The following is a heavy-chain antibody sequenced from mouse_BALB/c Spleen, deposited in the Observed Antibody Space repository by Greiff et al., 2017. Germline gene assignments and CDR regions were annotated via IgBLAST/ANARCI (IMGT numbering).Heavy chain of an antibody. D-gene: IGHD2-4*01. CDR2: IRLKSNNYAT. V-gene: IGHV6-6*02. CDR3: TIYYDYGNYFDY. Sequence: EVQLQQSGGGLVQPGGSMKLSCVASGFTFSNYWMNWVRQSPEKGLEWVAEIRLKSNNYATHYAESVKGRFTISRDDSKSSVYLQMNNLRAEDTGIYYCTIYYDYGNYFDYWGQGTTLTVSS. J-gene: IGHJ2*01. CDR1: GFTFSNYW.